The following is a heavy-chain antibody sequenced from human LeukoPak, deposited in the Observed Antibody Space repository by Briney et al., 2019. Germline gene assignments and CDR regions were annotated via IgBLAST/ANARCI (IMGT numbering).Heavy chain of an antibody. CDR3: AIRGYCSSTSCYEYFDL. CDR1: GGTFSSYA. CDR2: IIPILSIA. J-gene: IGHJ2*01. V-gene: IGHV1-69*04. Sequence: GASVKVSCKASGGTFSSYAISWVRQAPGQGLEWMGRIIPILSIANYAQKFQGRVTITADKSTSTAYMELSSLRSEDTAVYYCAIRGYCSSTSCYEYFDLWGRGTLVTVSS. D-gene: IGHD2-2*01.